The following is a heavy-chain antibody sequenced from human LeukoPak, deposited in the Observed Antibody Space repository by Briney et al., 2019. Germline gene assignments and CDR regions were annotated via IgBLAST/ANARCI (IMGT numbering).Heavy chain of an antibody. D-gene: IGHD2/OR15-2a*01. CDR1: GYSFTSYA. CDR2: INVDSGNT. Sequence: WASVTVSCTASGYSFTSYAMHWVRQALGQRPEWMGWINVDSGNTKYSEKFQDRVTITRDTSAGTAYVELSRLSSEDTAIYYCARDHRANGNFVSATTFDFWGQRTLVTVSS. V-gene: IGHV1-3*01. J-gene: IGHJ4*02. CDR3: ARDHRANGNFVSATTFDF.